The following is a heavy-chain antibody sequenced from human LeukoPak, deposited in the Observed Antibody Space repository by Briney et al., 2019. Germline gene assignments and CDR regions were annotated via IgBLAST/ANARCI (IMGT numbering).Heavy chain of an antibody. CDR1: GFTFSSYE. V-gene: IGHV4-39*07. CDR3: ARDTLGATFPGAFDI. Sequence: GSLRLSCAASGFTFSSYEMNWVRQAPGKGLEWIGSIYYSGSTYYNPSLKSRVTISLDTSKNQFSLKLSSVTAADTAVYYCARDTLGATFPGAFDIWGQGTMVTVSS. CDR2: IYYSGST. J-gene: IGHJ3*02. D-gene: IGHD1-26*01.